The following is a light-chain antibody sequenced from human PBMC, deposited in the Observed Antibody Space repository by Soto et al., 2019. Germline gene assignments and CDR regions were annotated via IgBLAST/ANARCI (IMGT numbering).Light chain of an antibody. CDR1: SSDVGEENY. Sequence: QSVLTQPPSASGSPGQSVTITCSGTSSDVGEENYVSWYQQHPGKVPKLVIFEVSNRPSGISNRFSGSKSDNTASLTISGLQAEDEADYYCSSYRTNSTWVFGGGTKVTVL. V-gene: IGLV2-14*01. J-gene: IGLJ3*02. CDR2: EVS. CDR3: SSYRTNSTWV.